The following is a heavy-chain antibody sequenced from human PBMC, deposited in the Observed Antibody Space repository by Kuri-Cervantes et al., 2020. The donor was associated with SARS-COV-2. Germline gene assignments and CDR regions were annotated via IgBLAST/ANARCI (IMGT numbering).Heavy chain of an antibody. V-gene: IGHV3-23*01. CDR1: GFTVSSNY. CDR3: AKGDRAATPGYYYYGMDV. Sequence: GESLKISCAASGFTVSSNYMSWVRQAPGKGLEWVSVISGSGGSTYYADSVKGRFTISRDNSKNTLYLQMNSLRAEDTAVYYCAKGDRAATPGYYYYGMDVWGQGTMVTVSS. CDR2: ISGSGGST. J-gene: IGHJ6*02. D-gene: IGHD2-15*01.